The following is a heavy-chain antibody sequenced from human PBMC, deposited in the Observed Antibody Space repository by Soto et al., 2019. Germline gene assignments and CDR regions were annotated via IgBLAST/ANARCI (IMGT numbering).Heavy chain of an antibody. Sequence: GESLKISCKGSGYSFTSYWIGWVRQMPGKGLEWMGIIYPGDSDTRYSPSFQGQVTISADKSISTAYLQWSSLKASDTAMYYCARQWAFYYDSSGTKGWFDPWGQGTLVTVSS. CDR2: IYPGDSDT. V-gene: IGHV5-51*01. D-gene: IGHD3-22*01. CDR3: ARQWAFYYDSSGTKGWFDP. CDR1: GYSFTSYW. J-gene: IGHJ5*02.